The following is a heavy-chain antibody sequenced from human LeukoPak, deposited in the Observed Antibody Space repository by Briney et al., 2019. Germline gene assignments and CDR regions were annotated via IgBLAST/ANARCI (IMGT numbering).Heavy chain of an antibody. CDR3: ARALPDFWSANTPGAYFDY. J-gene: IGHJ4*02. D-gene: IGHD3-3*01. V-gene: IGHV1-69*05. Sequence: SVKVSCKASGGTFSSYATSWVRQAPGQGLEWMGGIIPIFGTANYAQKFQGRVTITTDESTSTAYMELSSLRSEDTAVYYCARALPDFWSANTPGAYFDYWGQGTLVTVSS. CDR2: IIPIFGTA. CDR1: GGTFSSYA.